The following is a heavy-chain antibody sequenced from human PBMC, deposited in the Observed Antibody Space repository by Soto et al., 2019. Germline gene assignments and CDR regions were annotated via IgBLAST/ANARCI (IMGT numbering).Heavy chain of an antibody. V-gene: IGHV1-18*01. Sequence: ASVKVSCKASGYTFTSYGISWVRQAPGQGLDWFGCFSSYNGNTNYAQKLQGRVTITIDTSTSIVYMELRSLRSDDTAVFYFARDPIHGEIDCSSTSCIDYWGQGTLVTVSS. CDR2: FSSYNGNT. J-gene: IGHJ4*02. D-gene: IGHD2-2*01. CDR3: ARDPIHGEIDCSSTSCIDY. CDR1: GYTFTSYG.